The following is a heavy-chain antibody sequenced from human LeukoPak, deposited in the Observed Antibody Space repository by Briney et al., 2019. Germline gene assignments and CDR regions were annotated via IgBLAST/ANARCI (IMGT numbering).Heavy chain of an antibody. J-gene: IGHJ1*01. CDR2: TSSAGGTT. D-gene: IGHD5-12*01. Sequence: GGSLRLSCSASGFTFRDYPIHWVRQAPGEGLQYVSATSSAGGTTYYADSVRGRFTISRDNSKNTLYLQMSSLRAEDTALYYCVKVGDSGYGEYYQHWGQGTLVTVSS. CDR1: GFTFRDYP. V-gene: IGHV3-64D*06. CDR3: VKVGDSGYGEYYQH.